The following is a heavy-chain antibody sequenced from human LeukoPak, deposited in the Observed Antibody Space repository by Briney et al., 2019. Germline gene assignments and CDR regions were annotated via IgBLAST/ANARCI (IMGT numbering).Heavy chain of an antibody. D-gene: IGHD3-3*01. Sequence: SETLSLTCTVSGGSISSYYWNWIRQPAGKGLEWIGRIYTSGSTNYNPSLKSRVTISVDTSKNQFSLKLSSVTAADTAVYYCARAGPHTIFGVVIRYYYMDVWGKGTTVTVSS. CDR1: GGSISSYY. CDR3: ARAGPHTIFGVVIRYYYMDV. J-gene: IGHJ6*03. CDR2: IYTSGST. V-gene: IGHV4-4*07.